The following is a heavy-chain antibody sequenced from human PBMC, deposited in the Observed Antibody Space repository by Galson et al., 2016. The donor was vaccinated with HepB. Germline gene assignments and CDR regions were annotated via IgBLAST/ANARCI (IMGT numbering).Heavy chain of an antibody. Sequence: SVKVSCKASGYTFTNYAMHWVRQAPGQGLEWMGWINPGDGYTKYSQKFQSRVTITRDTSASTAYMELSSLRFEDTAVYYCTRLNSGGLGVYWGQGTLVTVSS. V-gene: IGHV1-3*01. J-gene: IGHJ4*02. CDR2: INPGDGYT. D-gene: IGHD3-10*01. CDR3: TRLNSGGLGVY. CDR1: GYTFTNYA.